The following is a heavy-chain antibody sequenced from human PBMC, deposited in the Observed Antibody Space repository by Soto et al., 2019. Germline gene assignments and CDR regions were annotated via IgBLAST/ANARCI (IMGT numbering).Heavy chain of an antibody. CDR1: TYFISSGYY. J-gene: IGHJ5*02. V-gene: IGHV4-38-2*01. Sequence: SETLSLTCAVSTYFISSGYYWGWIRQPPGKGLEWIGSIYHSGSTYYNPSLKSRVTISVDTSKNQFSLKLSSVTAADTAVYYCAMQGSSGGNWFDPWGQGTLVTVS. CDR3: AMQGSSGGNWFDP. D-gene: IGHD2-15*01. CDR2: IYHSGST.